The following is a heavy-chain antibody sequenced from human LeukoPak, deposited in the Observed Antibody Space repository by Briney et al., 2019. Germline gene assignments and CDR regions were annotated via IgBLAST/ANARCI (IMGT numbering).Heavy chain of an antibody. CDR1: GHTFTSYG. D-gene: IGHD5-18*01. V-gene: IGHV1-18*01. CDR2: ISAYNGNT. Sequence: ASVKVSCKACGHTFTSYGISWLRQAPGQGLEWMGWISAYNGNTNYAQKLQGRVIMTTDTSTSTAYMELRSLRSDDTAVYYCARDMEDTAMVTRDYWGQGTLVTVSS. CDR3: ARDMEDTAMVTRDY. J-gene: IGHJ4*02.